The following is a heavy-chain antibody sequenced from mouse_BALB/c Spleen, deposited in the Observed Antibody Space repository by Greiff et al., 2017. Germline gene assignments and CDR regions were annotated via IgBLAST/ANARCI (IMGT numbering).Heavy chain of an antibody. Sequence: QVQLQQSGAELVKPGASVKLSCKASGYTFTSYYMYWVKQRPGQGLEWIGEINPSNGGTNFNEKFKSKATLTVDKSSSTAYMQLSSLTSEDSAVYYRTRGQVPRRLDYWGQGTSVTVSS. D-gene: IGHD1-2*01. CDR3: TRGQVPRRLDY. V-gene: IGHV1S81*02. CDR1: GYTFTSYY. J-gene: IGHJ4*01. CDR2: INPSNGGT.